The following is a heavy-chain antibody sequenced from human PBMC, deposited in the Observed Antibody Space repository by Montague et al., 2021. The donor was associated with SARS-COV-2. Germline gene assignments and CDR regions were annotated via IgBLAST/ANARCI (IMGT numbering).Heavy chain of an antibody. V-gene: IGHV4-39*02. CDR2: LSSSGST. J-gene: IGHJ4*02. CDR1: GESIDRDTYY. CDR3: ARPGSVSGWFYFDD. D-gene: IGHD6-19*01. Sequence: SDTLSLTCIVSGESIDRDTYYWGWIRQSPGKGLEWIGSLSSSGSTYYNPSLRSRVTISMDTSKNHFSLKVNSVTATDTAVYFCARPGSVSGWFYFDDWGQGTLVSVSS.